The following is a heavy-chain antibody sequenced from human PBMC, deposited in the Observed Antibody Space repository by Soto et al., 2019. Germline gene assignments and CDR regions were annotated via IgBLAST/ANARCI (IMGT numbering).Heavy chain of an antibody. CDR1: GYSFTSYW. D-gene: IGHD3-3*01. J-gene: IGHJ6*02. V-gene: IGHV5-51*01. Sequence: GESLKISCKGSGYSFTSYWIGWVRQMPGKGLEWMGIIYPGDSDTRYSPSFQGQVTISADKSISTAYLQWSSLKASDTALYYCARPILTEWFTYYYVIDVWGQGTTVPVSS. CDR2: IYPGDSDT. CDR3: ARPILTEWFTYYYVIDV.